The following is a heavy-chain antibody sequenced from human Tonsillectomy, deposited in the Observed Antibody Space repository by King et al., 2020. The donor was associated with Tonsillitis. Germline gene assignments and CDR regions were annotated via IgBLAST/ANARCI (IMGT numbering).Heavy chain of an antibody. CDR2: ISYDGTNK. Sequence: QVQLVESGGGVVQPGRSLRLSCAASGFTFSSYGMHWVRQAPGKGLEWVAVISYDGTNKYHADSVKGRFTISRDNSKNTLYLQMNSLRAEDTAVYYCARGIDCSGGTCYYISSYYFDYWGQGTLVTVSS. J-gene: IGHJ4*02. CDR3: ARGIDCSGGTCYYISSYYFDY. CDR1: GFTFSSYG. D-gene: IGHD2-15*01. V-gene: IGHV3-30*03.